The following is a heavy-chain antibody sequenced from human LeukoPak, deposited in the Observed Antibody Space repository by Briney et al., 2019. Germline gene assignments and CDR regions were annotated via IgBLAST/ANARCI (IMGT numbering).Heavy chain of an antibody. CDR1: GGSISSGSYC. J-gene: IGHJ6*03. Sequence: SETLSLTCTVSGGSISSGSYCWSWIRQPAGKGLEWIGRIYTSGSTNYNPSLKSRVTISVDTSKNQFSLKLSSVTAADTAVYYCARDPGYSYGYYYYYYMDVWGKGTTVTVSS. V-gene: IGHV4-61*02. CDR2: IYTSGST. D-gene: IGHD5-18*01. CDR3: ARDPGYSYGYYYYYYMDV.